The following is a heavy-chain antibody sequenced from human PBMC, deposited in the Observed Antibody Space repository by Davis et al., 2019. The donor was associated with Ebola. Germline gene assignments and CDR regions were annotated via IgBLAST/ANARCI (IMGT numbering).Heavy chain of an antibody. Sequence: ASVKVSCKASGYTFNIYHVHWVQQAPGQGLEWMGIINPSGDSTSYAQTFQGRLNVTRDTSTSTVYMELTSLTSDDTAVYYCAGDYGGQVNWFDPWGQGTLVTVSS. CDR2: INPSGDST. D-gene: IGHD4-23*01. CDR3: AGDYGGQVNWFDP. CDR1: GYTFNIYH. V-gene: IGHV1-46*02. J-gene: IGHJ5*02.